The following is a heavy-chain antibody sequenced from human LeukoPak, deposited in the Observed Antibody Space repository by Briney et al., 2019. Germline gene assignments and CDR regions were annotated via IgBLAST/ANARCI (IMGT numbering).Heavy chain of an antibody. Sequence: GSVKVSCKASGYTFTGYYMHWVRPAPGQGLEWMGWINPNSGGTNYAQKFQGRVTMTRDTSISTAYMELSRLRSDDTAVYYCAGDSSGYYDYFDYWGQGTLVTVSS. D-gene: IGHD3-22*01. J-gene: IGHJ4*02. CDR3: AGDSSGYYDYFDY. CDR1: GYTFTGYY. CDR2: INPNSGGT. V-gene: IGHV1-2*02.